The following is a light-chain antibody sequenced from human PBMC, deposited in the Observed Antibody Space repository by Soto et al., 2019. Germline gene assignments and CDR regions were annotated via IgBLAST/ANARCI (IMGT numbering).Light chain of an antibody. CDR2: AAS. Sequence: DIQMTQSPSSLSASVGDRVTITCRASQSISNSLNWYQQKPGNAPKVLIYAASNLQSGVPSKFSGSGSGTDFTLTINSLQPEDFAIYYCQQCSTTPYTFGQGTKLEIK. V-gene: IGKV1-39*01. J-gene: IGKJ2*01. CDR1: QSISNS. CDR3: QQCSTTPYT.